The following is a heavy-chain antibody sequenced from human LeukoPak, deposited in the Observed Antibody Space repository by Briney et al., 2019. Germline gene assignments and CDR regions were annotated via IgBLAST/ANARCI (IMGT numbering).Heavy chain of an antibody. D-gene: IGHD3-16*01. CDR1: GFTFNSYA. V-gene: IGHV3-23*01. Sequence: GRSLRLSCAASGFTFNSYAMSWVRQAPGKGLEWVSGISGSGGNTYYADSVKGRFTISRDNSKNTLYLQMNSLRVEDTAVYYCAKDFMITFGGVRSFDYWGQGTLVTVSS. CDR3: AKDFMITFGGVRSFDY. J-gene: IGHJ4*02. CDR2: ISGSGGNT.